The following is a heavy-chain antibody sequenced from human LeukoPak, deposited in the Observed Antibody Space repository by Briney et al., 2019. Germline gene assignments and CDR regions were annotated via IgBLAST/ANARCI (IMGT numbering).Heavy chain of an antibody. CDR2: IYPGGSET. J-gene: IGHJ4*02. CDR3: ARASRDGYDQNFDH. CDR1: GYSFSSYW. Sequence: GESLKISSKGLGYSFSSYWNAWLRRRPGKGLEWMGIIYPGGSETTYHPSFQGQVTISADSSASTAYLKWSSLRASDTAMYYCARASRDGYDQNFDHWGQGTLVTVSS. V-gene: IGHV5-51*01. D-gene: IGHD5-24*01.